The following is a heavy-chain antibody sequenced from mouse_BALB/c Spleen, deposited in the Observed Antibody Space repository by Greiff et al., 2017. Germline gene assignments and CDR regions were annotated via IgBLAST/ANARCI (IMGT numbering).Heavy chain of an antibody. V-gene: IGHV5-2*01. CDR3: ASIYYDYDWFAY. Sequence: EVKLVESGGGLVQPGESLKLSCESNEYEFPSHDMSWVRKTPEKRLELVAAINSDGGSTYYPDTMERRFIISRDNTKKTLYLQMSSLRSEDTALYYFASIYYDYDWFAYWGQGTLVTVSA. CDR1: EYEFPSHD. CDR2: INSDGGST. D-gene: IGHD2-4*01. J-gene: IGHJ3*01.